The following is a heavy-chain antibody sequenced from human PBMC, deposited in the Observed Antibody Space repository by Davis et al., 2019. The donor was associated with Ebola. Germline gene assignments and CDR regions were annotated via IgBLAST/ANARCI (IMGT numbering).Heavy chain of an antibody. J-gene: IGHJ3*02. D-gene: IGHD2-21*01. V-gene: IGHV3-13*01. CDR2: IGAAGDT. CDR3: SRALFGASAFDN. Sequence: GESLKISCAASGFTFRSYDMHWVRQATGKGLEWVSAIGAAGDTYYPGSVQGRFTISRENAKNSLYLQMNSLRAGDTAVYYWSRALFGASAFDNWGQGTMVTVSS. CDR1: GFTFRSYD.